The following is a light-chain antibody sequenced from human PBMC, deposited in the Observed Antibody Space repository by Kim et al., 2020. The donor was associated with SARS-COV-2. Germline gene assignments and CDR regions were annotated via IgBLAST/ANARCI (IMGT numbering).Light chain of an antibody. J-gene: IGKJ1*01. CDR3: QQYKTYWT. CDR1: QSISSW. CDR2: GAS. V-gene: IGKV1-5*01. Sequence: LSASVGDRVTITCRASQSISSWLAWYQQKPGKAPKLLVSGASSLESGVPSRFSGSGSGTEFTLTISSLQPDDFATYYCQQYKTYWTFGQGTKLEI.